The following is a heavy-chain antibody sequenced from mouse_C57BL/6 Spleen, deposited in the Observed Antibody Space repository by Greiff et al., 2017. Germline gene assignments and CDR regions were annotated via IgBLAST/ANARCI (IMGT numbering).Heavy chain of an antibody. CDR1: GFTFTDYY. V-gene: IGHV7-3*01. Sequence: EVQLVESGGGLVQPGGSLSFSCAASGFTFTDYYISWVRQPPGKALEGLGFIRNKANGYTTEYSASVKGRFTISRDHSQRILYLQMNALRAEESSTYYCARLGCYIDYWGQGTTVTVST. J-gene: IGHJ2*01. CDR3: ARLGCYIDY. CDR2: IRNKANGYTT. D-gene: IGHD3-1*01.